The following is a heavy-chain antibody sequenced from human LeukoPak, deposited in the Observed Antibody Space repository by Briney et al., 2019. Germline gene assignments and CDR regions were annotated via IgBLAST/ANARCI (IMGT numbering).Heavy chain of an antibody. J-gene: IGHJ4*02. V-gene: IGHV1-46*01. D-gene: IGHD3-22*01. CDR1: GYTFTSYY. Sequence: GASVKVSCKAPGYTFTSYYMHWVRQAPGQGLEWMGIINPSGGSTSYAQKFQGRVTITADKSTSTAYMELSSLRSEDTAVYYCARLGRAYYYDSSGYYPYFDYWGQGTLVTVSS. CDR2: INPSGGST. CDR3: ARLGRAYYYDSSGYYPYFDY.